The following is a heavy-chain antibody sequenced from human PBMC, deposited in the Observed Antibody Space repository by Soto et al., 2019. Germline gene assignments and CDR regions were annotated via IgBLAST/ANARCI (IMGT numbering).Heavy chain of an antibody. CDR1: GFTLSDHY. CDR3: TRVEPVLGAFDI. CDR2: SRDKAQGYST. J-gene: IGHJ3*02. Sequence: GGSLRLSCAGSGFTLSDHYIDWVRQAPGKGLEWVGRSRDKAQGYSTAYAASVKGRFTTSRDDSKSIAYLQMNSLKTEDTAVYYCTRVEPVLGAFDIWGQGTMVTVSS. V-gene: IGHV3-72*01.